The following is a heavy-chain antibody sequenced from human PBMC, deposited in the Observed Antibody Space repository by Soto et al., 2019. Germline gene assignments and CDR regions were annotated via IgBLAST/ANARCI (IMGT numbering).Heavy chain of an antibody. CDR2: ISYDESSR. J-gene: IGHJ5*02. Sequence: QVQLVESGGGVVQPGRSLRLSCGASGFTLNSFGIHWVRQGPEKGLEWVAGISYDESSRHYADSVQGRFFVSRDNSKNTVFLQMSNLRTEDTAVYYCVKGLQQDYDFVLNHWGQGTLVTVSS. D-gene: IGHD3-16*01. CDR1: GFTLNSFG. V-gene: IGHV3-30*18. CDR3: VKGLQQDYDFVLNH.